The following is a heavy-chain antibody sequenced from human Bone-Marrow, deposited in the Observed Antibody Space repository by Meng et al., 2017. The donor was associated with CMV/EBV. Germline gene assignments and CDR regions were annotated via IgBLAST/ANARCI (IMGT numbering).Heavy chain of an antibody. Sequence: GGSLRLSCAASGFTFSNAWMSWVRQAPGKGLEWVGRIKSKTDGGTTDYAAPVKGRFTISRDDSKNTLYLQMNSLRAEDTAVYYCAREGGYCSSTSCPNWFDPWGQGTLVTVSS. D-gene: IGHD2-2*01. CDR1: GFTFSNAW. J-gene: IGHJ5*02. CDR2: IKSKTDGGTT. CDR3: AREGGYCSSTSCPNWFDP. V-gene: IGHV3-15*05.